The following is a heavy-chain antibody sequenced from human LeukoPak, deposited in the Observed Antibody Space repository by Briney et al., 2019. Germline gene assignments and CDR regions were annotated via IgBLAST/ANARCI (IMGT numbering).Heavy chain of an antibody. Sequence: PGGSLRLSCAASGFIFSTYTMNWVRQAPGKGLEWVSSISSSSSYIYYTDSVKGRFTISRDNAKNSLYLQMNSLRAEDTAVYYCARGRNGCGSTSCYFSGSDWFDPWGQGTLVTVSS. CDR3: ARGRNGCGSTSCYFSGSDWFDP. V-gene: IGHV3-21*01. CDR2: ISSSSSYI. J-gene: IGHJ5*02. D-gene: IGHD2-2*01. CDR1: GFIFSTYT.